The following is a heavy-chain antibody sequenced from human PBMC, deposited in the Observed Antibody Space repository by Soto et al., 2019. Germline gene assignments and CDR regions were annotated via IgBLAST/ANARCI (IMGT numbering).Heavy chain of an antibody. CDR2: IRSKANSYAT. CDR1: GFTFSGSA. Sequence: EVQLVESGGGLVQPGGSLKLSCAASGFTFSGSAMHWVRQASGKGLEWVGRIRSKANSYATAYAASVKGRYTISRDDSRNTAYLQMNSLKTEDTAVYYCTRQERTPYYYGMDVWGQGTTVTVSS. J-gene: IGHJ6*02. V-gene: IGHV3-73*02. D-gene: IGHD1-1*01. CDR3: TRQERTPYYYGMDV.